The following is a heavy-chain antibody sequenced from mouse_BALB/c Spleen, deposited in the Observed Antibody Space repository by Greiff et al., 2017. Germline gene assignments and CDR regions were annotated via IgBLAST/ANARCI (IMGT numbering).Heavy chain of an antibody. CDR2: IYHGDGDT. Sequence: QVQLQQSGAELARPGASVKLSCKASGYTFTSYWMQWVRQRPGQGLEWIGAIYHGDGDTRYTQKVKGKATLTADKSSSTGYMQLSSLASEDSAVDYCARGGYDRLSIDYWGQGTSVTVSS. V-gene: IGHV1-87*01. J-gene: IGHJ4*01. D-gene: IGHD2-10*02. CDR1: GYTFTSYW. CDR3: ARGGYDRLSIDY.